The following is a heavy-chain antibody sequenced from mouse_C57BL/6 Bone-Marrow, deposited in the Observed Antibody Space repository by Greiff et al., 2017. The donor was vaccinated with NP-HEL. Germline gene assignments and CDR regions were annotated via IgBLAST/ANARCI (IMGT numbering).Heavy chain of an antibody. Sequence: QVQLQQPGAELVRPGTSVKLSCKASGYTFTSYWMHWVKQTPGQGLEWIGVIDPSDSYTYYTQTFKGQSTLTVDTSTSTAYMQLSSLTSEDSAVDYCARVWDCFPWVAYGGQGTLVTVSA. V-gene: IGHV1-59*01. J-gene: IGHJ3*01. D-gene: IGHD4-1*01. CDR2: IDPSDSYT. CDR3: ARVWDCFPWVAY. CDR1: GYTFTSYW.